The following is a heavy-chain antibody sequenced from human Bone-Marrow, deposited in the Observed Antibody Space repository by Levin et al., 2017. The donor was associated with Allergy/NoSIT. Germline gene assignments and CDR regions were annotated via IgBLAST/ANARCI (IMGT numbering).Heavy chain of an antibody. CDR2: VSAYSGNT. CDR3: ARGHFPYYYYGMDV. J-gene: IGHJ6*04. Sequence: ASVKVSCKASGYTFTTYGLTWVRQAPGQGLEWMGWVSAYSGNTNYALNLQDRVTMTTDTATNTAYMELTSLRSDDTAIYYCARGHFPYYYYGMDVWGEGATVVVSS. V-gene: IGHV1-18*01. CDR1: GYTFTTYG.